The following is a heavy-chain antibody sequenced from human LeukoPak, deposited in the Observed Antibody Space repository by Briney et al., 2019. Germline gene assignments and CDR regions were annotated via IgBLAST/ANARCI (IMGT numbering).Heavy chain of an antibody. CDR2: IYTSGST. Sequence: SETLSLTCTVSGGSISSGSYYWSWIRQPAGKGLEWIGRIYTSGSTNYNPSLKSRVTISVDTSKNQFSLKLSSVTAADTAVYYCANMRRYDFWSGLIFDYWGQGTLVTVSS. CDR3: ANMRRYDFWSGLIFDY. CDR1: GGSISSGSYY. J-gene: IGHJ4*02. D-gene: IGHD3-3*01. V-gene: IGHV4-61*02.